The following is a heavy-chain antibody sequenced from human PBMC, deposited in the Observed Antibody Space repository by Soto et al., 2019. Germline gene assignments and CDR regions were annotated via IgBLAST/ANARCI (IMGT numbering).Heavy chain of an antibody. V-gene: IGHV3-23*01. D-gene: IGHD3-3*01. CDR1: GFTSSSYA. Sequence: VGSLRLSCAASGFTSSSYAMSWVRQAPGKGLEWVSAISGSGGSTYYADSVKGRFTISRDNSKNTLYLQMNSLRAEDTAVYYCAKDENYDFWSGYFDYWGQGTLVTVSS. CDR2: ISGSGGST. J-gene: IGHJ4*02. CDR3: AKDENYDFWSGYFDY.